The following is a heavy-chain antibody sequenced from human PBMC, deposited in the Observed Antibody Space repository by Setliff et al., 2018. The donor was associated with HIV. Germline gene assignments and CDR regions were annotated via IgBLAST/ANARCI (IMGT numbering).Heavy chain of an antibody. V-gene: IGHV1-24*01. CDR1: GYTLTELS. D-gene: IGHD1-26*01. Sequence: ASVKVSCKLSGYTLTELSMHWVRQAPGKGLEWIGGFDPEDGKTAYAQKLQGRVTMTEDTSTDTAYMELSSLKSEDTAVYYCATTGVGVTRYYYYYMDVWGKGTTVTVTS. J-gene: IGHJ6*03. CDR3: ATTGVGVTRYYYYYMDV. CDR2: FDPEDGKT.